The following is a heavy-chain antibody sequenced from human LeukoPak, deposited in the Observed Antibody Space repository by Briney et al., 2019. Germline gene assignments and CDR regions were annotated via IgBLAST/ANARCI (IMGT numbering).Heavy chain of an antibody. D-gene: IGHD3-22*01. Sequence: GGSLRLSCAASGFTFSSYAMHWVRQAPGQGQEWVAVISYDGSNKYYADSVKGRFTISRDNSKNTLYLQMNSLRAEDTAVYYCARDNDSSGYYGYWGQGTLVTVSS. CDR2: ISYDGSNK. CDR3: ARDNDSSGYYGY. V-gene: IGHV3-30*04. CDR1: GFTFSSYA. J-gene: IGHJ4*02.